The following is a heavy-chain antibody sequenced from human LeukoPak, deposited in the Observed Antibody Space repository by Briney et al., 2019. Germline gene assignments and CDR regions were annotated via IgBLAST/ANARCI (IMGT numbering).Heavy chain of an antibody. J-gene: IGHJ1*01. CDR3: AKSGFYDNSPSS. CDR1: GFTFSDYY. V-gene: IGHV3-11*01. CDR2: ISSSGSTI. Sequence: KSGGSLRLSCAASGFTFSDYYMSWIRQAPGKGLEWVSYISSSGSTIYYADSVKGRFTISRDNAKNSLYLQMNSLRAEDTAVYYCAKSGFYDNSPSSWGQGTLVTVSS. D-gene: IGHD2/OR15-2a*01.